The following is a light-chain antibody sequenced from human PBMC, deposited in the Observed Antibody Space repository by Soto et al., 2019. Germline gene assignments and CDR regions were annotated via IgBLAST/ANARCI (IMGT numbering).Light chain of an antibody. CDR1: QSVLYSSNNKNY. Sequence: DIVMTQSPDSLAVSLGERATINCKSSQSVLYSSNNKNYLGWYQQKPRQPPKLLISWASTRESGVPDRFSGRGSGTDFPLTISTLQAEDVEVYYCNKYFGTPRTFGQGTK. V-gene: IGKV4-1*01. J-gene: IGKJ1*01. CDR3: NKYFGTPRT. CDR2: WAS.